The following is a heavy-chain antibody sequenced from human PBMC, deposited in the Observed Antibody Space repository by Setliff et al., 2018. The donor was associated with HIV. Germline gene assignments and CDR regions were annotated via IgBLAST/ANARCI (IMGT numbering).Heavy chain of an antibody. CDR1: GFTFSNYN. D-gene: IGHD1-7*01. CDR3: ARVRITGTTRWFDP. CDR2: ISSGGNYI. V-gene: IGHV3-21*01. Sequence: PGGSLRLSCAASGFTFSNYNMNWVRQAPGKGLEWVSSISSGGNYIYYRDSMKGRFTISRDNARNSLFLQMNGLRAEDTAVYYCARVRITGTTRWFDPWGQGTLVTVSS. J-gene: IGHJ5*02.